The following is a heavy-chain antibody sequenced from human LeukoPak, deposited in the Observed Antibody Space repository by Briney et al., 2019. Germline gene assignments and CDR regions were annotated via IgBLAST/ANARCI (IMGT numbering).Heavy chain of an antibody. CDR2: IKHSVNA. D-gene: IGHD3-10*01. V-gene: IGHV4-34*01. Sequence: PSETLSLTCVLHGGSIGGYYWSWIRQSPGKGLEWIGEIKHSVNANYNPSLMSRVTISVDTSKNQFSLKLSSVTAADTAVYYCARDRVWFGESPFDYWGQGTLVTVSS. J-gene: IGHJ4*02. CDR3: ARDRVWFGESPFDY. CDR1: GGSIGGYY.